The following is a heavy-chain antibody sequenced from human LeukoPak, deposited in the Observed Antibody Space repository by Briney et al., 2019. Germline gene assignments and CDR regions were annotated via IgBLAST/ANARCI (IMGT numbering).Heavy chain of an antibody. CDR1: GFTFSSYW. J-gene: IGHJ4*02. V-gene: IGHV3-7*01. Sequence: GGSLRLSCAVSGFTFSSYWMNWVRQAPGKGLEWVANIKQDGSEKNYVDSVKGRFTISRDNAKSSLFLQMNDLRAEDTAVYYCAKGGRGNGEVYWGQGALVTVSS. D-gene: IGHD2-8*01. CDR3: AKGGRGNGEVY. CDR2: IKQDGSEK.